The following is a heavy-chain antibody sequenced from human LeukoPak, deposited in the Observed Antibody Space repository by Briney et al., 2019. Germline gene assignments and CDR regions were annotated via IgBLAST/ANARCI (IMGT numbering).Heavy chain of an antibody. CDR3: ATYSNYDFDY. J-gene: IGHJ4*02. CDR1: GFTFSSYW. V-gene: IGHV3-74*01. Sequence: QTGGSLRLSCAASGFTFSSYWMHWVRQAPGKGLVSVSRINSDGSSTSYADSVKGRFTTSRDSAKNTLYLQMNSLRAEDTAVYYCATYSNYDFDYWGQGTLVTVSS. D-gene: IGHD4-11*01. CDR2: INSDGSST.